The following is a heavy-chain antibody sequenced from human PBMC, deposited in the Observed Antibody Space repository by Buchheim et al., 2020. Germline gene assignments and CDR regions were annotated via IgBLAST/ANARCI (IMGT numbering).Heavy chain of an antibody. CDR3: ARRLTYYYDSSGYYANYGMDV. Sequence: QVQLQESGPGLVKPSGTLSLTCAVSGGSISSSNWWSRVRQPPGKGREWMGEIYHSGSTNNNPSLKSRVTITVDKSKKHYSPKLSSVTAADTAVYYCARRLTYYYDSSGYYANYGMDVWGQGTT. CDR2: IYHSGST. V-gene: IGHV4-4*02. D-gene: IGHD3-22*01. J-gene: IGHJ6*02. CDR1: GGSISSSNW.